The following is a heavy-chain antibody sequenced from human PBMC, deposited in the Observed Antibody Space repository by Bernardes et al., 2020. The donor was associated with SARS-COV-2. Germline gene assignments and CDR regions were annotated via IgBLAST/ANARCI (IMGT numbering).Heavy chain of an antibody. Sequence: ASVKVSCKASGYTFTGYYMHWVRQAPGQGLEWMGWINPNSGGTNYAQKFQGWVTMTRDTSISTAYMELSRLRSDDTAVYYCASQSNNYDFWSGYSNWFDPWGQGTLVTVSS. CDR2: INPNSGGT. V-gene: IGHV1-2*04. CDR1: GYTFTGYY. CDR3: ASQSNNYDFWSGYSNWFDP. J-gene: IGHJ5*02. D-gene: IGHD3-3*01.